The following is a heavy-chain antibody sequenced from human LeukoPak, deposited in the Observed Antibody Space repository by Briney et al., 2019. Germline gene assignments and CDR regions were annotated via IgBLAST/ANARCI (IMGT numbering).Heavy chain of an antibody. V-gene: IGHV1-69*01. CDR1: GGTFSSYA. Sequence: SVKVSCKASGGTFSSYAISWVRQAPGQGLEWMGGIIPIFGTANYAQKFQGRVTITADESTSTAYMELSSLRSEDTAVYYCARSPNYDFWSGYHYYFDYWGQGTLVTVSS. J-gene: IGHJ4*02. D-gene: IGHD3-3*01. CDR3: ARSPNYDFWSGYHYYFDY. CDR2: IIPIFGTA.